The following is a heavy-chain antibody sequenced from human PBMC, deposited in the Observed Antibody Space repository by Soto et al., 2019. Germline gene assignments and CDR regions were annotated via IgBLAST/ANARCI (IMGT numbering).Heavy chain of an antibody. V-gene: IGHV3-74*01. CDR2: IKKDDSDT. D-gene: IGHD1-26*01. J-gene: IGHJ4*02. Sequence: PGGSLRLSCTASGFTFRSYWMHWVRQAPGKGLVWVSRIKKDDSDTIYADSVTGRFTISRDNARNTLYLEMNSLRADDTAMDYCARAHPWDHLDYWGQGTPVTVS. CDR1: GFTFRSYW. CDR3: ARAHPWDHLDY.